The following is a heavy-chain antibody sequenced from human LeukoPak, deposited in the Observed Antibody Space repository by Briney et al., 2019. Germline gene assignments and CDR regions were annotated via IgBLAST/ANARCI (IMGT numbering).Heavy chain of an antibody. CDR1: GDSINSYY. V-gene: IGHV4-59*06. CDR3: ARGSLTYYDSSGYYYRAFDI. D-gene: IGHD3-22*01. CDR2: IYYSGST. Sequence: SETLSLTCTVSGDSINSYYWNWIRQPPGKGLEWIGYIYYSGSTYYNPSLKSRVTISVDTSKNQFSLKLSSVTAADTAVYYCARGSLTYYDSSGYYYRAFDIWGQGTMVTVSS. J-gene: IGHJ3*02.